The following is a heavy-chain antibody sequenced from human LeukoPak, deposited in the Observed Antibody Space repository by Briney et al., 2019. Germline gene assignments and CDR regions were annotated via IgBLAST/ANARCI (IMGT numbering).Heavy chain of an antibody. CDR2: INHSGST. D-gene: IGHD3-10*01. CDR3: ARAGRTMVRGVIRY. Sequence: SETLSLTCAVYGGSFSGYYWSWIRQPPRKGLEWIGEINHSGSTNYNPSLKSRVTISVDTSKNQFSLKLSSVTAADTAVYYCARAGRTMVRGVIRYWGQGTLVTVSS. V-gene: IGHV4-34*01. CDR1: GGSFSGYY. J-gene: IGHJ4*02.